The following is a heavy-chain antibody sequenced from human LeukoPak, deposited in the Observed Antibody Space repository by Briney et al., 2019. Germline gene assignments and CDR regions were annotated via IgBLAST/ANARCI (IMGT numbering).Heavy chain of an antibody. V-gene: IGHV1-69*04. D-gene: IGHD3-3*01. CDR3: ARYYDFWSGYRGTPMDV. Sequence: GASVKVSCKASGYTFTNYGISWVRQAPGQGLEWMGRIIPILGIANYAQKFQGRVTITADKSTSTAYMELSSLRSEDTAVYYCARYYDFWSGYRGTPMDVWGQGTTVTVSS. CDR2: IIPILGIA. J-gene: IGHJ6*02. CDR1: GYTFTNYG.